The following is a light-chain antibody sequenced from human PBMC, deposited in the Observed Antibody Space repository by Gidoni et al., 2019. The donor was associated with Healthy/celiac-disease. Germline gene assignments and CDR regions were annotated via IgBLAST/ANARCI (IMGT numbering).Light chain of an antibody. V-gene: IGKV1-39*01. CDR1: QSISSY. J-gene: IGKJ3*01. Sequence: DIQMTQSPSSLSASVGDRVTITCRASQSISSYLNWYQQKPGKAPKLRIYAASSLQSGVPSRFSGSGSGTEFTLTISSLQPEDVATYYCQQSYSTPRFTFGPGTKVDIK. CDR3: QQSYSTPRFT. CDR2: AAS.